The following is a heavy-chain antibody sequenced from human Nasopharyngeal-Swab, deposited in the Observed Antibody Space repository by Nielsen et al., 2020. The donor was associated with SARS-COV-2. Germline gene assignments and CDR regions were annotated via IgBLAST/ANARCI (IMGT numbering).Heavy chain of an antibody. Sequence: SETLSLTCTVSGGSISSYCWSWVRQPAGKGLEWIGRIYTSGSTNYNPSLKSRVTMSVDTSKNQFSLKLSSVTAADTAVYYCARIAAAGFYYYFDYWGQGTLVTVSS. D-gene: IGHD6-13*01. J-gene: IGHJ4*02. V-gene: IGHV4-4*07. CDR3: ARIAAAGFYYYFDY. CDR1: GGSISSYC. CDR2: IYTSGST.